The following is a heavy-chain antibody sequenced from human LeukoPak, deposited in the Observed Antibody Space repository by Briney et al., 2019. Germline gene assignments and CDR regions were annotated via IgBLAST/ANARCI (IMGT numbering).Heavy chain of an antibody. CDR1: TFSLSAFG. J-gene: IGHJ4*02. Sequence: GVSLTLSCAASTFSLSAFGMVCDRQAPGKGREWGSYIRARGKTIHYADFVKGILTIYRDNPESSLYLQITRQRAKATSLCDCARSGMSSGSSLGYWGQGTLVTVSS. D-gene: IGHD3-10*01. V-gene: IGHV3-48*03. CDR3: ARSGMSSGSSLGY. CDR2: IRARGKTI.